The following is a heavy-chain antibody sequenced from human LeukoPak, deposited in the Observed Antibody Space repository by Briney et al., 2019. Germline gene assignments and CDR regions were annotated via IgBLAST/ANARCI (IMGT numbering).Heavy chain of an antibody. Sequence: GASVKVSCKVSGYTLTELSMHWVRQAPGKGLEWMGGFDPEDGETIYAQKFQGRVTMTEDTSTDTAYVELSSLRSEDTAVYYCATAPDYSSGWYSNYWGQGTLVTVSS. J-gene: IGHJ4*02. D-gene: IGHD6-19*01. CDR2: FDPEDGET. CDR1: GYTLTELS. CDR3: ATAPDYSSGWYSNY. V-gene: IGHV1-24*01.